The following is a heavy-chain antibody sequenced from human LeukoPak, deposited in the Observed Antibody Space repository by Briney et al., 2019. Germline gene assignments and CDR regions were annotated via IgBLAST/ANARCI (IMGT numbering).Heavy chain of an antibody. Sequence: PGGSLRLSCAASGFTFSSYAMSWVRQAPGKGLEWVSAIVGSGGTSYYADSVKGRFTISRDNSKNTLYLQMNSLRDDDTAVYFRAKSDGTFWYDFEYWGQGTLVTVSS. J-gene: IGHJ4*02. CDR1: GFTFSSYA. V-gene: IGHV3-23*01. D-gene: IGHD6-13*01. CDR3: AKSDGTFWYDFEY. CDR2: IVGSGGTS.